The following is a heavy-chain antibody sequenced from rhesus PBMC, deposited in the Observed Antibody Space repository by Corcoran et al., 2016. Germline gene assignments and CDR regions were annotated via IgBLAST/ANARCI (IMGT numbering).Heavy chain of an antibody. Sequence: QVQLQESGPGLVKPSETLSLTCVVSGDSIRSDYWGWVRQSPGKGLEWIGYIYCVSGSTNYNPSLTSRVTISTETSKYQISMKLTSVTAADTAIYYCAKYCSGTGCGYFEFWGQGALVTVSS. V-gene: IGHV4-147*01. CDR3: AKYCSGTGCGYFEF. D-gene: IGHD2-21*01. CDR2: IYCVSGST. CDR1: GDSIRSDY. J-gene: IGHJ1*01.